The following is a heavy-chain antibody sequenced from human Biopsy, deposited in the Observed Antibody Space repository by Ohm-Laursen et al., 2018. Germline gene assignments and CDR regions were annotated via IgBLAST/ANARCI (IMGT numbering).Heavy chain of an antibody. CDR1: RFTFEDYA. J-gene: IGHJ4*02. D-gene: IGHD3-10*01. V-gene: IGHV3-9*01. CDR2: IDWNRGSI. Sequence: SLRLSCTAARFTFEDYAMHWVRLTPGKGLEWVSGIDWNRGSIAYGDSVKGRFTISRDNGKNFLYLQMSSLRVEDTALYFCAKDKGAHINYGDLYYFDSWGPGTMVTVSA. CDR3: AKDKGAHINYGDLYYFDS.